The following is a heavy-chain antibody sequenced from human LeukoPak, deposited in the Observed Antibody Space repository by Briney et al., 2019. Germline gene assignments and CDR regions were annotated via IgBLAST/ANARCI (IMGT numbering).Heavy chain of an antibody. CDR1: GFTVSTNF. CDR2: IYAAGTT. D-gene: IGHD3-10*01. CDR3: ASTIWVGDPRMDS. J-gene: IGHJ4*02. V-gene: IGHV3-53*01. Sequence: GGSLRLSCAASGFTVSTNFMSWVRQAPGKGLEWISVIYAAGTTFYIDSVKGRFTISRDNSKNTLFLQMNSLRVEDTAVYYCASTIWVGDPRMDSWGQGTLVTVSS.